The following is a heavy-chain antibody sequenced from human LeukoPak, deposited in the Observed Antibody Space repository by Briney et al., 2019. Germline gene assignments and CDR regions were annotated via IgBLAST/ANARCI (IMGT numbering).Heavy chain of an antibody. J-gene: IGHJ4*02. V-gene: IGHV1-2*02. D-gene: IGHD5-12*01. CDR3: ARGIVATMDFDY. CDR1: GYTFAGYY. CDR2: INPNSGGT. Sequence: ASVKVSCKASGYTFAGYYMHWVRRAPGQGLEWMGWINPNSGGTNYAQKFQGRVTMTRDTSISTAYMELSRLRSDDTAVYYCARGIVATMDFDYWGQGTLVTVSS.